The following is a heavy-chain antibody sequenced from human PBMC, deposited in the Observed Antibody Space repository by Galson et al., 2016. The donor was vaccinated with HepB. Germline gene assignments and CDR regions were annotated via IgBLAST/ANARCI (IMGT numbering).Heavy chain of an antibody. V-gene: IGHV4-39*01. CDR3: ARHFSSSSLVSGNWFDP. CDR1: GGSISTSTYY. CDR2: IYYSGGT. J-gene: IGHJ5*02. D-gene: IGHD6-6*01. Sequence: SETLSLTCTVSGGSISTSTYYWGWIRQPPGKGLEWIGSIYYSGGTYYNPSLKSRVTISVDTSKTQFSLNLSSVTAADTAVYYCARHFSSSSLVSGNWFDPWGQGTLVTVSS.